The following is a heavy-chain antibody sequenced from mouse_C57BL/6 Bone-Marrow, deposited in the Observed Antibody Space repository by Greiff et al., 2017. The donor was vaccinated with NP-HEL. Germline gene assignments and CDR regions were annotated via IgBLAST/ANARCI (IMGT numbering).Heavy chain of an antibody. V-gene: IGHV1-81*01. CDR1: GYTFTSYG. CDR2: IYPRSGNT. D-gene: IGHD1-1*01. Sequence: VQLQQSGAELARPGASVKLSCKASGYTFTSYGISWVKQRTGQGLEWIGEIYPRSGNTYYNEKFKGKATLTADKSSSTAYMELRSLTSEDSAVYFCARGDFHYYGSSYAMDYWGQGTSVTVSS. J-gene: IGHJ4*01. CDR3: ARGDFHYYGSSYAMDY.